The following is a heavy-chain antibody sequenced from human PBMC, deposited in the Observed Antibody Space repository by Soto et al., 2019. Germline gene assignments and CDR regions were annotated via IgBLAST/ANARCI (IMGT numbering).Heavy chain of an antibody. CDR2: IYPGDSDT. Sequence: XESLKLSCQCSVYSFTSYWVGLVLQMPGKGLEWMGIIYPGDSDTRYSPSFQGQVTISADKSISTAYLQWSSLKASDTAMYYCARQGYCTNGVCYSWFDPWGQGTLVTVSS. CDR1: VYSFTSYW. J-gene: IGHJ5*02. CDR3: ARQGYCTNGVCYSWFDP. D-gene: IGHD2-8*01. V-gene: IGHV5-51*01.